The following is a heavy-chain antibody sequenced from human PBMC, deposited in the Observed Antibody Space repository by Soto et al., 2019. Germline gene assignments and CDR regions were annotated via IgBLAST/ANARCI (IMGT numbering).Heavy chain of an antibody. CDR2: IPYDGSNK. V-gene: IGHV3-30*18. CDR3: AKDLIRQDQYQLLGVNWFDP. D-gene: IGHD2-2*01. J-gene: IGHJ5*02. CDR1: GFTFSSYG. Sequence: GGSLRLSCAASGFTFSSYGMHWVRQAPGKGLEWVAVIPYDGSNKYYADSVKGRFTISRDNSKNTLYLQMNSLRAEDTAVYYCAKDLIRQDQYQLLGVNWFDPWGQGTLVTVSS.